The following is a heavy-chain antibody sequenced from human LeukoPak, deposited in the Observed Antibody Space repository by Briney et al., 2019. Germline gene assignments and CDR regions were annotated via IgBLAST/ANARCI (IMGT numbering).Heavy chain of an antibody. CDR2: FDPEDGET. Sequence: ASVKVSCKVSGYNLTELSMHWVRQAPGKGLEWMGGFDPEDGETIYAQKFQGRVTMTEDTSTDTAYMELSSLRSEDTAVYYCATFAMVRGTYYFDYWGQGTLVTVSS. CDR1: GYNLTELS. CDR3: ATFAMVRGTYYFDY. V-gene: IGHV1-24*01. J-gene: IGHJ4*02. D-gene: IGHD3-10*01.